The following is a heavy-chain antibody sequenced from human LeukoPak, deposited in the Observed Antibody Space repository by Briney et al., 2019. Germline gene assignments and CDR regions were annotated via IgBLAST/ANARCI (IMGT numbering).Heavy chain of an antibody. CDR3: ARAPMIVVVSLFDY. CDR2: INPNSGGT. Sequence: ASVKVSCKASGYTFTGYYMHWVRQAPGQGLEWMGWINPNSGGTNYAQKFQGRVTMTRDTSISTAYMELSRLRSDDTAVYYCARAPMIVVVSLFDYWGQGTLVTVSS. CDR1: GYTFTGYY. D-gene: IGHD3-22*01. V-gene: IGHV1-2*02. J-gene: IGHJ4*02.